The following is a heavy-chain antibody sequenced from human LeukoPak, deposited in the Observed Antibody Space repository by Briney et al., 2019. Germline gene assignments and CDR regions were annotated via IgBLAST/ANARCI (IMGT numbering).Heavy chain of an antibody. CDR2: IYYSGDT. D-gene: IGHD3-3*01. CDR3: ARVKLNEFFGKNPAYYYVDV. J-gene: IGHJ6*03. V-gene: IGHV4-59*01. CDR1: GDSIRSYC. Sequence: SXXLSLTCTVSGDSIRSYCWTWIRQPPGKELEWIGYIYYSGDTNYNPSLKSRVTISIDTSKKQFSLKLSSVTAADTAVYHCARVKLNEFFGKNPAYYYVDVWGKGTTVTVSS.